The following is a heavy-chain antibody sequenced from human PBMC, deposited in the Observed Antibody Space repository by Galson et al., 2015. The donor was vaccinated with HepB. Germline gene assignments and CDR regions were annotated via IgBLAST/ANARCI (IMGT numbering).Heavy chain of an antibody. Sequence: SLRLSCAASGFTFSSYAMSWVRQAPGKGLECVSGLSGSGGRTHYAASVKGRFTISRDNSKNTLYLQMNSLRAEDTAIYYCAKEVNISTWFPFDNWGQGTLVTVSS. V-gene: IGHV3-23*01. CDR3: AKEVNISTWFPFDN. CDR1: GFTFSSYA. D-gene: IGHD6-13*01. J-gene: IGHJ4*02. CDR2: LSGSGGRT.